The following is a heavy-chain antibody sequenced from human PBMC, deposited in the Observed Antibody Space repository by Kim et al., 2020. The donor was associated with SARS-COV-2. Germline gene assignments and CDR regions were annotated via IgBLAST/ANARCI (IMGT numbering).Heavy chain of an antibody. CDR3: ARDDPDYDILTD. J-gene: IGHJ4*02. V-gene: IGHV3-7*01. D-gene: IGHD3-9*01. Sequence: VDSLKGRFTLSRDNAKNSLYLKMNSLRAEDTAVYYCARDDPDYDILTDWGQGTLVTVSS.